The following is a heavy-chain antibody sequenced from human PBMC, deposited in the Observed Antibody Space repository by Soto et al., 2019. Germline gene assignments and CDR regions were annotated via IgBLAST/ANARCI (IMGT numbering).Heavy chain of an antibody. Sequence: GGSLRLSCAASGFTFSSYAMHWVRQAPGKGLEWVAVIWYDGSNKYYADSVKGRFTISRDNSKNTLYLQMNSLRAEDTAVYYCARSNNHNNYYDSSGYYLALDYWGQGTLVTVSS. CDR2: IWYDGSNK. V-gene: IGHV3-33*08. J-gene: IGHJ4*02. CDR3: ARSNNHNNYYDSSGYYLALDY. CDR1: GFTFSSYA. D-gene: IGHD3-22*01.